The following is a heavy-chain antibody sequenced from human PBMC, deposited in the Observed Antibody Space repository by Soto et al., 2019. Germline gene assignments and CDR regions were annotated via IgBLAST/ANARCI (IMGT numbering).Heavy chain of an antibody. CDR2: ISYDGTAK. J-gene: IGHJ6*02. CDR3: AKDEGRFLRNYFNYGIDV. V-gene: IGHV3-33*03. Sequence: QVRLVESGGGVVQPGRSLRLSCAASGFDFSDHVMHWVRQAPGEGLEWVTVISYDGTAKYYKESVKGRFTTSRDNSKKTLYLQIDSLRVEDTAVYYCAKDEGRFLRNYFNYGIDVWGLGTTVTVSS. D-gene: IGHD3-3*01. CDR1: GFDFSDHV.